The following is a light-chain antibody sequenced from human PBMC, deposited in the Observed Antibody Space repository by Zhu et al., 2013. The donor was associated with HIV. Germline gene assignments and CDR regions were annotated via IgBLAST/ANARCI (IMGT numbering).Light chain of an antibody. J-gene: IGKJ1*01. CDR3: HHYNKWPRT. CDR1: QSISTN. Sequence: EMVMTQSPGTLSVSPGERVTLSCRASQSISTNLAWYQQKPGQAPRLLIYGASTRATGVPARFSGSGSGTEFTLTISSLQSEDFAVYYCHHYNKWPRTFGQGTKVEIK. V-gene: IGKV3D-15*01. CDR2: GAS.